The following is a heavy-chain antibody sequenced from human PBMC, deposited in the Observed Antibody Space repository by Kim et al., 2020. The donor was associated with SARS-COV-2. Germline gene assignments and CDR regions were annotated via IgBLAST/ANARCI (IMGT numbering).Heavy chain of an antibody. CDR1: GGTFSSYA. CDR3: ARALRGGGPSGSYSYFDY. D-gene: IGHD3-10*01. V-gene: IGHV1-69*13. Sequence: SVKVSCKASGGTFSSYAISWVRQAPGQGLEWMGGIIPIFGTANYAQKFQGRVTITADESTSTAYMELSSRRSEDTAVYYCARALRGGGPSGSYSYFDYWGQGTLVTVSS. J-gene: IGHJ4*02. CDR2: IIPIFGTA.